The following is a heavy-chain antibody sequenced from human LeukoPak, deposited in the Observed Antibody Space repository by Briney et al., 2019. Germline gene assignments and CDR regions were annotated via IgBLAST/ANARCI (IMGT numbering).Heavy chain of an antibody. CDR2: ISSNGGST. CDR1: GFTFSSYA. D-gene: IGHD3-10*01. J-gene: IGHJ6*04. CDR3: VKARIKMVRGVITLIYYGMDV. V-gene: IGHV3-64D*06. Sequence: HTGGSLRLSCSASGFTFSSYAMHWVRQAPGKGLEYVSAISSNGGSTYYADSVKGRFTISRDNSKNTLYLQMSSLRAEDTAVYYCVKARIKMVRGVITLIYYGMDVWGKGTTVTVSS.